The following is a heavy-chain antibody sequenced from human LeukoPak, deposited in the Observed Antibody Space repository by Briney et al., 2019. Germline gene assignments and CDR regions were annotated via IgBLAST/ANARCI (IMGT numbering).Heavy chain of an antibody. Sequence: PGGSLRLSCAASGSTFSSYGMHWVRQAPGKGLEWVAFIRYDGSNKYYADSVKGRFTISRDNSKNTLYLQMNSLRAEDTAVYYCAKDGKYSGYVNWFDPWGQGTLVTVSS. D-gene: IGHD5-12*01. CDR2: IRYDGSNK. CDR3: AKDGKYSGYVNWFDP. CDR1: GSTFSSYG. V-gene: IGHV3-30*02. J-gene: IGHJ5*02.